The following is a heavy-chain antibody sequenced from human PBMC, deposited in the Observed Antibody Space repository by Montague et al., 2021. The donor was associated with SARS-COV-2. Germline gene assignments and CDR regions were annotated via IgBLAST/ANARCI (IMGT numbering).Heavy chain of an antibody. J-gene: IGHJ6*03. CDR3: ARLRDGVVPSPILGVGPYYSYYYMDV. D-gene: IGHD3-10*01. CDR1: GTSFSGYY. V-gene: IGHV4-34*01. Sequence: SETLSLTCAVHGTSFSGYYWNWIRQPPGKGLGWIGEINHGGSTKXSPSPKSRLTISADTSKNQFSLKLTSVAAADTAVYYCARLRDGVVPSPILGVGPYYSYYYMDVWGRGTTVTVSS. CDR2: INHGGST.